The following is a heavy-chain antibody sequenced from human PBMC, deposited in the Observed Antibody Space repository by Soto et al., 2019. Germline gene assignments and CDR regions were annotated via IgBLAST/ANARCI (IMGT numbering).Heavy chain of an antibody. CDR2: IYLDDDK. D-gene: IGHD4-17*01. CDR1: GFSLSTSRVG. J-gene: IGHJ4*02. Sequence: QITLKESGPTLVKPTQTLTLTCTFSGFSLSTSRVGVGWIRQPPGKALELLALIYLDDDKRYSPSLKTRLTITKDTSKNQGVLTMTNMDPVDTATYYCAHYRIFGDYMYYFDSWCQGTLVTVSS. V-gene: IGHV2-5*02. CDR3: AHYRIFGDYMYYFDS.